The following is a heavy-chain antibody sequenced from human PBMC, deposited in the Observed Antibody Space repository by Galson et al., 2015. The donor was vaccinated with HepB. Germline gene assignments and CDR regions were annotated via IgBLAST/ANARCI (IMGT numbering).Heavy chain of an antibody. V-gene: IGHV3-48*02. J-gene: IGHJ4*02. D-gene: IGHD5-18*01. Sequence: SQRLSCAASGFTFSSSIMNWVRQAPGKGLEWASYISISSSTIYYADSVKGRFTISRDNAKNSLYLQMNSLRDDDTAVYYCATVRGYSYGYDYWGQGTLVTVSS. CDR1: GFTFSSSI. CDR2: ISISSSTI. CDR3: ATVRGYSYGYDY.